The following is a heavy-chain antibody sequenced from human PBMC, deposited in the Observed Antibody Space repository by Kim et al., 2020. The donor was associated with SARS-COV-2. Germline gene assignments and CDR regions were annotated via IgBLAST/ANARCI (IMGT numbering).Heavy chain of an antibody. V-gene: IGHV4-34*01. J-gene: IGHJ4*02. Sequence: SLKSRVTISVDTSKNQFSLKLSSVTAADTAVYYCARVRDFWSGYSTEFDYWGQGTLVTVSS. CDR3: ARVRDFWSGYSTEFDY. D-gene: IGHD3-3*01.